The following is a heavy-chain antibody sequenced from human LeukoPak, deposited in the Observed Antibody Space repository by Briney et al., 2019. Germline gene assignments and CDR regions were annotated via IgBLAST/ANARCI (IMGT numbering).Heavy chain of an antibody. J-gene: IGHJ4*02. D-gene: IGHD2-15*01. CDR3: ARGGFCGGTTCPDLLY. CDR1: RFTFSDYA. Sequence: PSGGSLRLSCVASRFTFSDYAMHWVRQAPGKGLEWVAVIWYDGTTKYYADSVKGRFTISRDNSKNTVFLQMNSLRAEDTAVYYCARGGFCGGTTCPDLLYWGQGTLVTVSS. CDR2: IWYDGTTK. V-gene: IGHV3-33*01.